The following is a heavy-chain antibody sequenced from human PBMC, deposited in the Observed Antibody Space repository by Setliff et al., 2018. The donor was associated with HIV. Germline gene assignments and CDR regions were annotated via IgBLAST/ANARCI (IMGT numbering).Heavy chain of an antibody. CDR1: TDSFSNFH. CDR2: IFGSGTT. D-gene: IGHD3-16*01. J-gene: IGHJ5*02. Sequence: SETLSLTCSVSTDSFSNFHWSWMQQPAGKGLEWIGRIFGSGTTHYNPSLKSRVTMSIDTSKNQFSLKLNSVTAADTAVYFCARDRSKYGTGSSAYNWFDPWGLGTLVTVSS. V-gene: IGHV4-4*07. CDR3: ARDRSKYGTGSSAYNWFDP.